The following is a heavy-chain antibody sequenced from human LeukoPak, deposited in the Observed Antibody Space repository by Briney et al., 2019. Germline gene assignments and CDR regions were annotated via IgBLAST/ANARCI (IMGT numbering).Heavy chain of an antibody. D-gene: IGHD5-18*01. J-gene: IGHJ4*02. Sequence: ASVKVSCKASGYTFTDYHLYWVRQAPGQGLERMGWIYPNNGGTNYAQKFQGRVTMTRDTSISTAYMELSRLRSDDTAVYYCARDGDSDMVEFDYWGQGTLVTVSS. CDR3: ARDGDSDMVEFDY. CDR1: GYTFTDYH. V-gene: IGHV1-2*02. CDR2: IYPNNGGT.